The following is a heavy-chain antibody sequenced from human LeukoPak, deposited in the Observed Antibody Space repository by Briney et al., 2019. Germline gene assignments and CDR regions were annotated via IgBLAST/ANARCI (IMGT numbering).Heavy chain of an antibody. D-gene: IGHD3-22*01. CDR3: ARVNYYGSSGSVDAFDI. CDR2: IYHSGST. Sequence: SQTLSLTCAVSGGSISSGGYSWSWIRQPPGKGLEWIGYIYHSGSTYYNPSLKSRVTISVDRSKNQFSLKLSSVTAADTAVYYCARVNYYGSSGSVDAFDIWGQGTMVTVSS. J-gene: IGHJ3*02. V-gene: IGHV4-30-2*01. CDR1: GGSISSGGYS.